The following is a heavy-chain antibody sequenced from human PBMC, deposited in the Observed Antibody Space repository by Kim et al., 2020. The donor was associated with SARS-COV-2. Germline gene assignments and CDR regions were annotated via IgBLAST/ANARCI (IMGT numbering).Heavy chain of an antibody. CDR1: GFTFSNAW. Sequence: GGSLRLSCAASGFTFSNAWMSWVRQAPGKGLEWVGRIKSKTDGGTTDYAAPVKGRFTISRDDSKNTLYLQMNSLKTEDTPVYYCTTDLVSDDWATNDYWGQGTLVTVSS. V-gene: IGHV3-15*01. CDR3: TTDLVSDDWATNDY. D-gene: IGHD5-12*01. J-gene: IGHJ4*02. CDR2: IKSKTDGGTT.